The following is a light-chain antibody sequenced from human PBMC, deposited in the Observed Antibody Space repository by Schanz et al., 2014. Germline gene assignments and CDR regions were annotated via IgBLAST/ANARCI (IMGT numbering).Light chain of an antibody. CDR3: SSFTSTNTWV. Sequence: QSALTQPASVSGSPGQSITISCTGTSSDVGGSYYVSWYQQHPGKAPKLMIFDVSTRASGVSHRFSGSRSGNTASLAISGLQAEDEADYYCSSFTSTNTWVFGGGTKLTVL. CDR2: DVS. J-gene: IGLJ3*02. CDR1: SSDVGGSYY. V-gene: IGLV2-14*03.